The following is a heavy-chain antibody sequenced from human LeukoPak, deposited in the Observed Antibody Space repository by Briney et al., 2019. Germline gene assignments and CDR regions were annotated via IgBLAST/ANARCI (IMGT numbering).Heavy chain of an antibody. V-gene: IGHV3-21*01. CDR2: IGTTGSYI. Sequence: PGGSLRLSCAASGFTFSNYSMNWVRQAPGKGLEWVSSIGTTGSYIFYADSVKGRFTISRDNAKNTLYLQMNRLRPEDTAVYYCARDLSALAVAGYFQYWGQGTLVTVSS. CDR3: ARDLSALAVAGYFQY. CDR1: GFTFSNYS. J-gene: IGHJ1*01. D-gene: IGHD6-19*01.